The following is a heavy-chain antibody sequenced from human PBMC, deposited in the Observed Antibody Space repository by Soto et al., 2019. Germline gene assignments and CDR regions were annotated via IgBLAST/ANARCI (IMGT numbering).Heavy chain of an antibody. CDR3: ARIPHSTTSYCDHNFGMDV. CDR2: IYPADSDT. J-gene: IGHJ6*02. D-gene: IGHD2-2*01. CDR1: GYSFPSDW. Sequence: PGESLKISCKGSGYSFPSDWIGWVRQMPGKGLEWMGSIYPADSDTRYSPAFQGQVTISADKSIRTAYLQWSSLKASDTATYYCARIPHSTTSYCDHNFGMDVWGQGTTVTVSS. V-gene: IGHV5-51*01.